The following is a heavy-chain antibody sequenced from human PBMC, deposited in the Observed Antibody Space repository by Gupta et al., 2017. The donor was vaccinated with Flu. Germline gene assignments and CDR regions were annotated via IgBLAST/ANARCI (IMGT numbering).Heavy chain of an antibody. CDR3: AKAVVVADDAFDI. V-gene: IGHV3-9*01. D-gene: IGHD2-15*01. Sequence: EVQLVASGGGLVQPGRSLRLSCAASGCTFDDYAMHWVRQAPGKGLEWVSGISWNSGIMGYADSVKGRFTISRDNAKNSLYLQMNSLRAEDTALYYCAKAVVVADDAFDIWGQGTMVTVSS. CDR2: ISWNSGIM. CDR1: GCTFDDYA. J-gene: IGHJ3*02.